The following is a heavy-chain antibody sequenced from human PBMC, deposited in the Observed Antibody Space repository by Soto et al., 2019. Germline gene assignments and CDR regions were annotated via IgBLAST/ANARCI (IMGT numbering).Heavy chain of an antibody. V-gene: IGHV4-39*01. CDR1: GGSISSSHY. J-gene: IGHJ4*02. Sequence: QLQLQESGPGLVKSSETLSLTCTVSGGSISSSHYWGWIRQPPGKGLEWIGSVFYSGSPYYSPSYKSRITISVDTSKTQFSLRVRSVTATDTAVYFWARHYNTGAFFDYWGQGNLVTVSS. CDR3: ARHYNTGAFFDY. CDR2: VFYSGSP. D-gene: IGHD1-20*01.